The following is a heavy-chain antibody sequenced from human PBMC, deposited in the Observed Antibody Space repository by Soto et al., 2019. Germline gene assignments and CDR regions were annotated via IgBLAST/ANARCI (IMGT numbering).Heavy chain of an antibody. CDR2: VYPDDSDT. V-gene: IGHV5-51*01. J-gene: IGHJ4*02. D-gene: IGHD6-13*01. CDR1: GYSFNIYW. CDR3: ASHTNSWYYFDH. Sequence: GESLKISCKASGYSFNIYWIGWVRQLPGKGLEWMGVVYPDDSDTIYSPSFQGQVTISVDKSISTAYLQWSSLKASDSAIYFCASHTNSWYYFDHWGQGTVVTVSS.